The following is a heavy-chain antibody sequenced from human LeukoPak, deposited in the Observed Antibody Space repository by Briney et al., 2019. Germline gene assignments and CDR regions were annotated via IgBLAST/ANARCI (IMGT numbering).Heavy chain of an antibody. D-gene: IGHD3-10*01. CDR2: MSSRDNTI. CDR3: ARGFGRFGHRFGY. CDR1: GFTFDDYG. V-gene: IGHV3-48*01. J-gene: IGHJ4*02. Sequence: GGSLRLSCAASGFTFDDYGMSWVRQAPGKGLEWISYMSSRDNTIYYAESVRGRFTMSRDNAKNSLSLQMNSLRAEDTAFYYCARGFGRFGHRFGYLGQGTLVTVSS.